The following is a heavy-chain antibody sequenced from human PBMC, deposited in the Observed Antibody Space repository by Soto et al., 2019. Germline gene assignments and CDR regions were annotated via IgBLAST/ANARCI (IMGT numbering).Heavy chain of an antibody. D-gene: IGHD2-21*01. CDR1: GFTFSSYS. CDR2: ISSSSSAI. V-gene: IGHV3-48*01. CDR3: VRQNWDSYFSYFDS. J-gene: IGHJ4*02. Sequence: PGGSLRLSCAASGFTFSSYSMNWVRQAPGKGLEWISYISSSSSAIYYADNVRGRLTGSRDNAKNSLYLQMNSLRVEDAAVYYCVRQNWDSYFSYFDSWGQGP.